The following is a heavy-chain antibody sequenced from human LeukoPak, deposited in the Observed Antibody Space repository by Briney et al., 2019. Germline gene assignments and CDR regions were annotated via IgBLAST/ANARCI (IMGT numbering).Heavy chain of an antibody. CDR1: GGSISSGGYS. CDR3: ARSTVTTVEGGWFDP. CDR2: IYYSGST. Sequence: SETLSLTCTVSGGSISSGGYSWSWIRQHPGKGLEWIGYIYYSGSTYYNPSLKSRVTISVDTSKNQFSLKLSSVTAADTAVYYCARSTVTTVEGGWFDPWGPGNPGHRLL. J-gene: IGHJ5*02. V-gene: IGHV4-31*03. D-gene: IGHD4-17*01.